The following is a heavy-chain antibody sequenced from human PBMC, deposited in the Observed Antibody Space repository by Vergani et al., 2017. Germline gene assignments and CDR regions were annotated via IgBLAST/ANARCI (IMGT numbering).Heavy chain of an antibody. CDR3: ATSYCTNGVCWFDP. J-gene: IGHJ5*02. D-gene: IGHD2-8*01. CDR1: GGSFSGYY. CDR2: INHSGST. Sequence: QVQLQQWGAGLLKPSETLSLTCAVYGGSFSGYYWSWIRQPPGKGLEWIGEINHSGSTNYNPSLKSRVTISVDTSKNQFSLKLSSVAAADPAVYYCATSYCTNGVCWFDPWGQGTLVTVSS. V-gene: IGHV4-34*01.